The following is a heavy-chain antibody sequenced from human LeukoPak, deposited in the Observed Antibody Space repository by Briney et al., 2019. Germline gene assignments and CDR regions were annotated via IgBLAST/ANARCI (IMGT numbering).Heavy chain of an antibody. CDR1: GFTFDDYA. D-gene: IGHD3-22*01. CDR2: ISWKSGSI. J-gene: IGHJ4*02. Sequence: GGSLRLSCAASGFTFDDYAMHWVRQAPGKGLEWVSGISWKSGSIGYADSVKGRFTISRGNAKNSLYLQMNSLRAEDTALYYCAKAGYYDSSGYEIDYWGQGTLVTVSS. V-gene: IGHV3-9*01. CDR3: AKAGYYDSSGYEIDY.